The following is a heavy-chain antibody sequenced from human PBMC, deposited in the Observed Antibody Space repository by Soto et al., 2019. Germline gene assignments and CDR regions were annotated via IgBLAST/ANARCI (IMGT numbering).Heavy chain of an antibody. D-gene: IGHD2-8*02. CDR2: IYPGDSGT. J-gene: IGHJ6*02. V-gene: IGHV5-51*01. CDR3: GKATGGWPALNPYNGMDV. CDR1: GYSFSTYW. Sequence: GVSLKISCKGSGYSFSTYWIGWVRQMPGKHLEWMGIIYPGDSGTRYSPSFQGQVTISVDKSISTSYLHWSSLKASDTAIYYCGKATGGWPALNPYNGMDVWGQGTTVTVSS.